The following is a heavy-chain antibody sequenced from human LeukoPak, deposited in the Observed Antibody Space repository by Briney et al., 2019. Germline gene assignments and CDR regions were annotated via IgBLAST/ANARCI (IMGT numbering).Heavy chain of an antibody. V-gene: IGHV1-2*02. CDR2: INPNSGVT. J-gene: IGHJ4*02. Sequence: ASVKVSCKASGYTFTSYYMHWVRQAPGQGLEWLGWINPNSGVTDFAQKLQGRVTLTRDTSIDTAHMELSRLTSGDTAVYYCATDTSQVGVMNAPQGYFDYWGQGTLVTVSS. CDR1: GYTFTSYY. D-gene: IGHD3-10*01. CDR3: ATDTSQVGVMNAPQGYFDY.